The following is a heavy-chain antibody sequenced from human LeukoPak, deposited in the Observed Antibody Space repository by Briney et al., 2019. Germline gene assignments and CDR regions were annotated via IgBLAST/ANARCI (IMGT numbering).Heavy chain of an antibody. J-gene: IGHJ5*02. D-gene: IGHD1-7*01. V-gene: IGHV4-4*07. CDR2: IYVSGST. Sequence: PSETLSLTCTVSGASISSYYWSWIRQPAGKGLEWIGRIYVSGSTTYNPSLESRVTMSLDTSKNQISLKVSSVTAADTAVYYCARDSGTTGEVKFDPWGQGTLVTVS. CDR3: ARDSGTTGEVKFDP. CDR1: GASISSYY.